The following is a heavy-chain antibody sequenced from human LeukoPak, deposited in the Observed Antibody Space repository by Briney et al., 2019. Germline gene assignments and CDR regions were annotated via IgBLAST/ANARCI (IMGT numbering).Heavy chain of an antibody. D-gene: IGHD3-9*01. CDR2: IRYDGSNK. CDR3: AKDPPLLRYFDWLRWFDP. V-gene: IGHV3-30*02. J-gene: IGHJ5*02. CDR1: GFTFSSYG. Sequence: PGGSLRLSCAASGFTFSSYGMHWVRHAPGKGLEWVAFIRYDGSNKYYADSVKGRFTISRDNSKNTLYLQMNSLRAEDTAVYYCAKDPPLLRYFDWLRWFDPWGQGTLVTVSS.